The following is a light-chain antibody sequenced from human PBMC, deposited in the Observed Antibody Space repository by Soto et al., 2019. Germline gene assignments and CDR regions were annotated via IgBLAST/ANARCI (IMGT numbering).Light chain of an antibody. Sequence: QSALTQPRSVSGSPGQSVTISCTGTSSDVGAYVYVSWYQQHPGKAPKQIIYDGSKRTSGVPDRFSGYKSGNTASVTISGLQAEDGADYYCCSYAGCQTWVFGGGT. J-gene: IGLJ3*02. CDR1: SSDVGAYVY. V-gene: IGLV2-11*01. CDR2: DGS. CDR3: CSYAGCQTWV.